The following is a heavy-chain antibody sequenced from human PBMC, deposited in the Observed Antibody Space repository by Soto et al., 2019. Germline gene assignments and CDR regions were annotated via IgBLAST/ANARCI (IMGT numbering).Heavy chain of an antibody. CDR1: GFTFSNYA. J-gene: IGHJ6*02. V-gene: IGHV3-23*01. CDR2: ISGSGGST. D-gene: IGHD6-13*01. Sequence: PGGSLRLSCAASGFTFSNYAMSWVRQAPGKGLEWVSAISGSGGSTYYADSVKGRFTISRDNSKNTLYLQMNSLRAEDTAVYYCAKDGSSWYGYCYYGMDVWGQGTTVTVSS. CDR3: AKDGSSWYGYCYYGMDV.